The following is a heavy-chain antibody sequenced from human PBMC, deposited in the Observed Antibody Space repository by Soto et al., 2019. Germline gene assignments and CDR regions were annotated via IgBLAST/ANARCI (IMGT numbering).Heavy chain of an antibody. CDR3: ARHFHRRAIVVVPAAEKNWFDP. CDR2: IDPSDSYT. V-gene: IGHV5-10-1*01. CDR1: GYSFTSYW. Sequence: PGESLKISCKGSGYSFTSYWISWVRQMPGKGLEWMGRIDPSDSYTNYSPSFQGHVTISADKSISTAYLQWSSLKASDTAMYYCARHFHRRAIVVVPAAEKNWFDPWGQGTLVTVSS. J-gene: IGHJ5*02. D-gene: IGHD2-2*01.